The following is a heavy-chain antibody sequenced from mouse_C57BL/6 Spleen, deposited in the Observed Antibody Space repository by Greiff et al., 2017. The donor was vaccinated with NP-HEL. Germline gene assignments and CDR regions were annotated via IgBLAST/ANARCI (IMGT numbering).Heavy chain of an antibody. V-gene: IGHV5-4*01. CDR2: ISDGGSYT. J-gene: IGHJ1*03. CDR1: GFTFSSYA. CDR3: ARDQVGWYFDV. D-gene: IGHD1-1*01. Sequence: DVQLVESGGGLVKPGGSLKLSCAASGFTFSSYAMSWVRQTPEKRLEWVATISDGGSYTYYPDNVKGRFTISRDNAKNNLYLQMSHLKSEDTAMYYCARDQVGWYFDVWGTGTTVTVSS.